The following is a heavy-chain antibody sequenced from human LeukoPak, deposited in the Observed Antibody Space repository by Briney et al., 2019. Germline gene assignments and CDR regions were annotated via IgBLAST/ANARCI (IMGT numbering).Heavy chain of an antibody. CDR1: GLNFSSYW. CDR3: VREQKTGDSRFFDY. Sequence: GGSLRLSCAASGLNFSSYWMHWVRQVPGKGLVWISRISSDGNTTTYADSVKGRLTISRDNAKNTLYLQMSSLRAEDTAPYYCVREQKTGDSRFFDYWGQGTLVTVSS. CDR2: ISSDGNTT. D-gene: IGHD1-1*01. V-gene: IGHV3-74*01. J-gene: IGHJ4*02.